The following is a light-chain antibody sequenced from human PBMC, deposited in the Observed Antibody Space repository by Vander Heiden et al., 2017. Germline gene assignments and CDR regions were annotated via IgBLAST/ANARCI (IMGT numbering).Light chain of an antibody. Sequence: QSVRTQPPSASGTPGQGVTSSCPGVSPHSGSNYIHWCQQLPGAAPKLLLYMNDQRPSVVPDRFSGSKSGTSASLAISGLRSEDEADYYCAAWDYLLNCYVFGTGTKVTVL. CDR1: SPHSGSNY. J-gene: IGLJ1*01. V-gene: IGLV1-47*01. CDR2: MND. CDR3: AAWDYLLNCYV.